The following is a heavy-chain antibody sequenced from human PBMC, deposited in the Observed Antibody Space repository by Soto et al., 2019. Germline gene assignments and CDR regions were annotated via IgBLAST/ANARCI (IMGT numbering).Heavy chain of an antibody. V-gene: IGHV3-21*06. J-gene: IGHJ5*02. CDR3: ARHSFDSGAYSDLGLGS. D-gene: IGHD3-22*01. Sequence: PGGSLRLSNAASGLTPSRYDMRGVRQAPGKELEWVSSISVSSSNYIYYADSVKGRFTISRDNANNSLYLEMNSLRAEDTAVYYCARHSFDSGAYSDLGLGSWRQGPLVTV. CDR1: GLTPSRYD. CDR2: ISVSSSNYI.